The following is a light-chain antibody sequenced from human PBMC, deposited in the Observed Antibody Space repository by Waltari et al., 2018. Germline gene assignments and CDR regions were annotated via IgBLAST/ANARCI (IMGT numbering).Light chain of an antibody. V-gene: IGKV2-28*01. J-gene: IGKJ2*01. CDR2: LGS. Sequence: DIVMTQSPLSLPVTPGEPASISCRSSQSLLHSNGYNYLDWYLQKPGQSPTLLIFLGSNRASGVPDRFSGSGSGTDFTLKISRVEAEDVGVYYCMQALQTPYTFGQGTKLEIK. CDR1: QSLLHSNGYNY. CDR3: MQALQTPYT.